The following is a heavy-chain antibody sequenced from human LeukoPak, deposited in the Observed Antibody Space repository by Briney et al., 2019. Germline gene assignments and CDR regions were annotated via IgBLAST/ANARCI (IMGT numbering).Heavy chain of an antibody. CDR1: GYTFTSYA. V-gene: IGHV7-4-1*02. D-gene: IGHD3-10*01. Sequence: ASVKLSCKASGYTFTSYAMNWVRQAPGQGLEWMGWINTNTGNPTYAQGFTGRFVFSLDTSVSTAYLQISSLKAEDTAVYYCARDFFHYYGSGSPNWFDPWGQGTLVTVSS. CDR3: ARDFFHYYGSGSPNWFDP. CDR2: INTNTGNP. J-gene: IGHJ5*02.